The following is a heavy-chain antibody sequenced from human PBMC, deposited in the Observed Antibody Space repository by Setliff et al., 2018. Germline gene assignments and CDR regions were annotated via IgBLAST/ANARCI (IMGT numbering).Heavy chain of an antibody. V-gene: IGHV4-59*08. CDR2: IYSSGST. J-gene: IGHJ6*03. D-gene: IGHD3-22*01. Sequence: PSETLSLTCTVSGGSISSHYWSWIRQPPGKGLEWIGYIYSSGSTNYNPSLKSRVTISVDTSKNQFSLKLSSVTAADTAVYYCARSRGYKHDSSGYYYDHYYYYYMDVWGKGTPVTVSS. CDR1: GGSISSHY. CDR3: ARSRGYKHDSSGYYYDHYYYYYMDV.